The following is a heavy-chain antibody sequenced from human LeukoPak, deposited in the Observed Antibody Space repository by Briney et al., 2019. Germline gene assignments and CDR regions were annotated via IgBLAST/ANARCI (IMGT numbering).Heavy chain of an antibody. D-gene: IGHD5/OR15-5a*01. CDR2: IRSKTDGGTT. J-gene: IGHJ4*02. CDR3: TTACPH. CDR1: GFTFRNAW. V-gene: IGHV3-15*01. Sequence: KSGGSLRLSCAASGFTFRNAWMSWVRQAPGKGLEWVGRIRSKTDGGTTDFATPVKGRFTISRDDSKSTLYLHMDSLTTEDTAVYYCTTACPHWGQGTLVTVSS.